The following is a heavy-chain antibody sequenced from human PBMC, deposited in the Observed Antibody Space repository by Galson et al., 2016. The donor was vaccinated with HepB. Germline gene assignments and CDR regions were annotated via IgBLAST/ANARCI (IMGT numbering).Heavy chain of an antibody. D-gene: IGHD2-2*01. V-gene: IGHV2-5*02. CDR1: GFSLNTRGVS. CDR3: VHRGEYAENDY. J-gene: IGHJ4*02. CDR2: IFWDDDD. Sequence: PALVKPTQTLTLTCTVSGFSLNTRGVSVGWVRQTPGKALEWLALIFWDDDDRYNPPLRTRLSITKVSAKNQVVLRRTNVAPADTATYYCVHRGEYAENDYWGQGAPVVVSS.